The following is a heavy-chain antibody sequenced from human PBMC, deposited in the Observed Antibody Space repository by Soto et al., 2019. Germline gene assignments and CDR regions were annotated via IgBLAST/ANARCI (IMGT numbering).Heavy chain of an antibody. CDR3: ARESFRDSPNFFDY. V-gene: IGHV3-48*03. Sequence: SLRLSCAASGFAFSNYEMNWVRQAPGKGLEWVSYISLSGSTIYYADSVKGRFTISRDDAKNSLYLQMDSLRADDTAVYYCARESFRDSPNFFDYWGQGTLVTVSS. CDR2: ISLSGSTI. J-gene: IGHJ4*02. CDR1: GFAFSNYE.